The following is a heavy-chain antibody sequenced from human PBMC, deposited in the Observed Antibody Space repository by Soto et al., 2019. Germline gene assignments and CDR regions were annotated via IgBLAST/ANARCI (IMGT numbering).Heavy chain of an antibody. CDR1: GYTLTELS. Sequence: ASVKVSCKVSGYTLTELSMHWVRQAPGKGLEWMGGFDPEDGETIYAQKFQGRVTMTEDTSTDTAYMELSSLRSEDTAVYYCAKDQEELVPAATRGGYYYYGMDVWGQGTTVTVSS. CDR2: FDPEDGET. CDR3: AKDQEELVPAATRGGYYYYGMDV. D-gene: IGHD2-2*01. J-gene: IGHJ6*02. V-gene: IGHV1-24*01.